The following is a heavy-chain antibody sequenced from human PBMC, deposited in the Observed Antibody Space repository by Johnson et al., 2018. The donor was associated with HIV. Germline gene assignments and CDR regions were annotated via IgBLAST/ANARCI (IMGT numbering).Heavy chain of an antibody. J-gene: IGHJ3*02. CDR2: MSSGDNT. V-gene: IGHV3-66*02. D-gene: IGHD1/OR15-1a*01. Sequence: EVQLVESGGGLVQPGGSLRLSCAASGITVGTNYMSWVRQAPGKGLEWVSVMSSGDNTHYADSVKGRFTISRDNSKNTLYLQMKSLRTEDTAVYYCARGGGSWWGTEIDTFDIWGQGTMVTVSS. CDR3: ARGGGSWWGTEIDTFDI. CDR1: GITVGTNY.